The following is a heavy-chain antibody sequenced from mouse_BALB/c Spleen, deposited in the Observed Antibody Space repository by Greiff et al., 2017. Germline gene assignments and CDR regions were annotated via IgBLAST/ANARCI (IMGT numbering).Heavy chain of an antibody. Sequence: VQLKESGPELVKPGASVKMSCKASGYTFTSYVMHWVKQKPGQGLEWIGYINPYNDGTKYNEKFKGKATLTSDKSSSTAYMELSSLTSEDSAVYYCARPVVAPQGFDVWGAGTTVTVAS. V-gene: IGHV1-14*01. J-gene: IGHJ1*01. CDR2: INPYNDGT. D-gene: IGHD1-1*01. CDR1: GYTFTSYV. CDR3: ARPVVAPQGFDV.